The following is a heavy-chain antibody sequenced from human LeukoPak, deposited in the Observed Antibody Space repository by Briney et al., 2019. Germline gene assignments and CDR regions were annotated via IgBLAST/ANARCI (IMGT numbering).Heavy chain of an antibody. CDR2: IYYSGST. Sequence: PSETLSLTCTVSGGSISSGDYYWSWIRQPPGKGLEWIGYIYYSGSTYYNPSLKSRVTISVDTSKNQFSLKLSSVTAADTAVYYCARYSIAVAGIDYWGQGTLVTVSS. D-gene: IGHD6-19*01. J-gene: IGHJ4*02. CDR1: GGSISSGDYY. V-gene: IGHV4-30-4*01. CDR3: ARYSIAVAGIDY.